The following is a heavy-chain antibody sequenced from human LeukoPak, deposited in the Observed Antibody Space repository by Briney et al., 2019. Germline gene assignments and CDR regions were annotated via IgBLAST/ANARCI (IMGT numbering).Heavy chain of an antibody. CDR2: INHSGST. V-gene: IGHV4-34*01. D-gene: IGHD6-25*01. CDR3: ARPAGYPGLNYFDY. Sequence: PSETLSLTCAVYGGSFSGYYWSWIRQPPGKGLEWIGEINHSGSTNYNPSLKSRVTISVDTSKNQFSLKLSSVTAADTAAYYCARPAGYPGLNYFDYWGQGTLVTVSS. J-gene: IGHJ4*02. CDR1: GGSFSGYY.